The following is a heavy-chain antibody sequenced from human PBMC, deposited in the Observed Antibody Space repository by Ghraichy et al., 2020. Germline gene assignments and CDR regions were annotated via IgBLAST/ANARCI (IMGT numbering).Heavy chain of an antibody. J-gene: IGHJ5*02. CDR3: ARRAKKQLGTNWFDP. CDR1: GYTFTSYD. Sequence: ASVKVSCKASGYTFTSYDINWVRQATGQGLEWMGWMNPNSGNTGYAQKFQGRVTMTRNTSISTAYMELSSLRSEDTAVYYCARRAKKQLGTNWFDPWGQGTLVTVSS. D-gene: IGHD6-6*01. CDR2: MNPNSGNT. V-gene: IGHV1-8*01.